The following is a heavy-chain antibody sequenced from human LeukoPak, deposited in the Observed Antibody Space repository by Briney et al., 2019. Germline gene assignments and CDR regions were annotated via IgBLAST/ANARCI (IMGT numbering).Heavy chain of an antibody. Sequence: GGSLRLSCAASGFTFSSYAMSWVRQAPGKGLEWVSSISSSGSYRYYADSVKGRFTISRDNAKSSLYLQMNSLRAEDTAVYYCAREGTGEEFDYWGQGTLVTVSS. D-gene: IGHD7-27*01. CDR2: ISSSGSYR. CDR3: AREGTGEEFDY. CDR1: GFTFSSYA. J-gene: IGHJ4*02. V-gene: IGHV3-21*01.